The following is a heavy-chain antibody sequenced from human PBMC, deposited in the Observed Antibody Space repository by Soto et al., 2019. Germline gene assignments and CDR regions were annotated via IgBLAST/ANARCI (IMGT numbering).Heavy chain of an antibody. CDR1: GFTFSSYA. Sequence: QVQLVESGGGVVQPGRSLRLSCAASGFTFSSYAMHWVRQAPGKGLEWVAVISYDGSNKYYADSVKGRFTISRDNSKNSLYLQMNSLRAEDTAVYYCAGTSLIGYSYGPIDYWGQGTLVTVSS. J-gene: IGHJ4*02. CDR2: ISYDGSNK. V-gene: IGHV3-30-3*01. D-gene: IGHD5-18*01. CDR3: AGTSLIGYSYGPIDY.